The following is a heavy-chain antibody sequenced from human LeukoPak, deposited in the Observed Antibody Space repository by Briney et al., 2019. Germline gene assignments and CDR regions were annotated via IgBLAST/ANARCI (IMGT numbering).Heavy chain of an antibody. V-gene: IGHV3-21*01. J-gene: IGHJ4*02. CDR3: ARFIAATGVDS. D-gene: IGHD6-13*01. Sequence: GGSLRLSCAASGFTFSSYSMNWARQAPGKGLEWVSSISSSSYIYYADSVKGRFTISRDNAKNSLFLQMNSLRAGDTAVYYCARFIAATGVDSRGQGTLVTVSS. CDR1: GFTFSSYS. CDR2: ISSSSYI.